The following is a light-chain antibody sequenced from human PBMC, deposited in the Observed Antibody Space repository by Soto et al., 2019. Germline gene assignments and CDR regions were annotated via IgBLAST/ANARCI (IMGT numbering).Light chain of an antibody. Sequence: QSALTQPASVSGSPGQSITISCTGTSSDVGGYNDVSWYQQHPGKAPEFMFYDVSNRPSGVSNRFSGSKSGNTASLTISGLQAEDEADYYCSSYTSSSTYVFGTGTKVTVL. J-gene: IGLJ1*01. CDR3: SSYTSSSTYV. V-gene: IGLV2-14*01. CDR2: DVS. CDR1: SSDVGGYND.